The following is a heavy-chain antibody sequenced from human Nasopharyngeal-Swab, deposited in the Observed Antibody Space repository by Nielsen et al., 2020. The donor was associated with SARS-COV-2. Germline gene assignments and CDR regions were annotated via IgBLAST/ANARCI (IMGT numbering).Heavy chain of an antibody. J-gene: IGHJ4*02. CDR2: IGDKDHNYAT. Sequence: GESLKISCAASGFIFSASAIHWVRQASGKGLEWVGRIGDKDHNYATTYGASVQGRFTISRDDSKNTAFLQMDSMKTEDTALYYCTTDFYFDYWGQGTLVTVSS. CDR3: TTDFYFDY. V-gene: IGHV3-73*01. CDR1: GFIFSASA.